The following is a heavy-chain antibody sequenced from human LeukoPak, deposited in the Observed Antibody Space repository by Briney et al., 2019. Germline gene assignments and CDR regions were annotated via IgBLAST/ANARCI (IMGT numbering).Heavy chain of an antibody. Sequence: GGSLRLSCAASGFTFSTYTMYWVRNPPGKRLEWVSIIGSSGGGIHYADSVKGRFTISRDNSKNALYLQMNSLRVEDTAVYYCAIDPDWGTHSWGQGVLVTVSS. J-gene: IGHJ4*02. V-gene: IGHV3-23*01. CDR1: GFTFSTYT. CDR2: IGSSGGGI. D-gene: IGHD3-16*01. CDR3: AIDPDWGTHS.